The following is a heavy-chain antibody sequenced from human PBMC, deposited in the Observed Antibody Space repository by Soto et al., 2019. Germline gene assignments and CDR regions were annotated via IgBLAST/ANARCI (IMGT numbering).Heavy chain of an antibody. D-gene: IGHD4-4*01. CDR3: ATAAPGSNSPRRSFDY. CDR1: GFSNYW. Sequence: EVQLVESGGGLVQPGGSLRLSCAASGFSNYWMNWVRQAPGKGLEWVANINQDGSEKNYVDSVKGRFTISRDNARNSLFLQMNSLRAEDTAVYYCATAAPGSNSPRRSFDYWGQGTLVTVSS. CDR2: INQDGSEK. V-gene: IGHV3-7*01. J-gene: IGHJ4*02.